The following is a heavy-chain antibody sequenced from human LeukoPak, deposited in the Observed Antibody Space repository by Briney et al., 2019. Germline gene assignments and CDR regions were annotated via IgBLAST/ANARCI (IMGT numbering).Heavy chain of an antibody. Sequence: SETLSLTCTVSGGSISSYYWSWIRQPPGKGLEWIGYIYYSGSTNYNPSLKSRVTISVDTSKNQFSLKLSSVTAADTAVYYCARAAVAANIDAFGIWGQGTMVTVSS. CDR2: IYYSGST. J-gene: IGHJ3*02. CDR1: GGSISSYY. CDR3: ARAAVAANIDAFGI. D-gene: IGHD2-15*01. V-gene: IGHV4-59*01.